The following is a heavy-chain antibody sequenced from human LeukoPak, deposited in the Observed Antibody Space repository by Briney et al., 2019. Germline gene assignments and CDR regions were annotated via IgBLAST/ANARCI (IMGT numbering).Heavy chain of an antibody. V-gene: IGHV3-21*01. J-gene: IGHJ4*02. D-gene: IGHD6-6*01. Sequence: PGGSLRLSCAASGFTFSDYRMNWVRQAPGKGLEWVSSISSSSSYIYYADSLKGRFTISRDNAKNSLYLQMNSLRAEDTAVYYCARGHASYSSSSTNWGQGTLVTVSS. CDR2: ISSSSSYI. CDR3: ARGHASYSSSSTN. CDR1: GFTFSDYR.